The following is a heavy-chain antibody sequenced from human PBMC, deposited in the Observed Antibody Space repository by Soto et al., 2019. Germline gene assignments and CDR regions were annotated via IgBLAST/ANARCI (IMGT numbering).Heavy chain of an antibody. Sequence: GASVKVSCKASGGTFSSYTISWVRQAPGQGLEWMGRIIPILGIANYAQKFQGRVTITADKSTSTAYMELSSLRSEDTAVYYCAREGASSSWYNYFDYWGQGTLVTVSS. CDR3: AREGASSSWYNYFDY. CDR2: IIPILGIA. D-gene: IGHD6-13*01. J-gene: IGHJ4*02. CDR1: GGTFSSYT. V-gene: IGHV1-69*04.